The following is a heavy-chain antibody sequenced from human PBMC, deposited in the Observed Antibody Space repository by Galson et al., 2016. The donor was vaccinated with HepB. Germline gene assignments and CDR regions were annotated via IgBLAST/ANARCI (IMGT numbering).Heavy chain of an antibody. CDR1: GGSISSSTYY. CDR3: ASRSINYGFWSGNNVPDY. Sequence: ETLSLTCTVSGGSISSSTYYWAWIRQPPGKGLEWIGSIYYSGSTYYNPSLKSRVTISVDTSKNQFSLKLSSVTAADTAVYYCASRSINYGFWSGNNVPDYWGQGTLVTVSS. CDR2: IYYSGST. V-gene: IGHV4-39*01. D-gene: IGHD3-3*01. J-gene: IGHJ4*02.